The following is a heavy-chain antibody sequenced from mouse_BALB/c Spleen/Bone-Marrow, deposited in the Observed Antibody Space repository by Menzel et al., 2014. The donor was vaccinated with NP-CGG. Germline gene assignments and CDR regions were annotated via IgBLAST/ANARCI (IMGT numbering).Heavy chain of an antibody. J-gene: IGHJ1*01. CDR3: ARPGYYGYQDV. D-gene: IGHD1-2*01. CDR2: INPDSSTI. V-gene: IGHV4-1*02. Sequence: EVQLQQSGGGLVQPGGSLKLSCAASGFDFSRYWMTWVRQAPGKGLEWIGEINPDSSTINYTPSLKDKFIISRDNAKNTLYLQMSKARSEDTALYYCARPGYYGYQDVWGAGTTVTVSS. CDR1: GFDFSRYW.